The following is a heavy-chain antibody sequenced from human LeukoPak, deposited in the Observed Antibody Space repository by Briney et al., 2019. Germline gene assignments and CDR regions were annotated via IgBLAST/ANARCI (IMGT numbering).Heavy chain of an antibody. J-gene: IGHJ6*01. CDR1: SGSYSGYY. CDR2: INHSGST. D-gene: IGHD3-10*01. CDR3: ARGPRPVYYYGSGSYLPYYGMDV. V-gene: IGHV4-34*01. Sequence: SDTRSRTCAVYSGSYSGYYWSWIRQPPWKGLEWSGDINHSGSTNYNPSLKSRVTISVDTSKNQFSLKLSSVTAADTAVYYCARGPRPVYYYGSGSYLPYYGMDVWGQGTTVTVSS.